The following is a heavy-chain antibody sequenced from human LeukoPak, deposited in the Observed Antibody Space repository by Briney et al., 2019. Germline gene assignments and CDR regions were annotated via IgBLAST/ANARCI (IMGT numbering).Heavy chain of an antibody. CDR3: ARHEVAGTNWFDP. CDR2: INHSGST. CDR1: GGSFSGYY. D-gene: IGHD6-19*01. J-gene: IGHJ5*02. Sequence: SETLSLTCAVYGGSFSGYYWSWIRQPPGKGGEGIGEINHSGSTNYNPSLKSRGTISVDTSTNQFSLKLSSVTAADTAVYYCARHEVAGTNWFDPWGQGTLVTVSS. V-gene: IGHV4-34*01.